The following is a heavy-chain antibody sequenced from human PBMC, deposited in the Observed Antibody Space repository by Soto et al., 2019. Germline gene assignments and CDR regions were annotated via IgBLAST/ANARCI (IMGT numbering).Heavy chain of an antibody. CDR1: GFTFSTFA. CDR3: ATDYYYDSGSF. J-gene: IGHJ4*02. V-gene: IGHV3-23*01. D-gene: IGHD3-10*01. CDR2: IVGNGGAT. Sequence: EVQLLESGGGLVQPGGSLRLSCAASGFTFSTFAMTWVRQAPGKGLEWVSGIVGNGGATFYADSVKGRFSISRDNSKNTLYLQINNLRPEDTAVYYCATDYYYDSGSFWGQGTLVIVSS.